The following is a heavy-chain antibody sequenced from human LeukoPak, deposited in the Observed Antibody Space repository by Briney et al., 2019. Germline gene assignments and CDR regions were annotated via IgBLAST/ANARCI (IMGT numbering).Heavy chain of an antibody. CDR1: GYTFTSYD. CDR3: ARERYLAAAGRGGRHWFDP. D-gene: IGHD6-13*01. J-gene: IGHJ5*02. CDR2: MNPNSGNT. Sequence: GASVKVSCKASGYTFTSYDINWVRQATGQGLEWMGWMNPNSGNTGYAQKFQGRVTMTRNTSISTAYMELSSLRSEDTAVYYCARERYLAAAGRGGRHWFDPWGQGTLVTVSS. V-gene: IGHV1-8*01.